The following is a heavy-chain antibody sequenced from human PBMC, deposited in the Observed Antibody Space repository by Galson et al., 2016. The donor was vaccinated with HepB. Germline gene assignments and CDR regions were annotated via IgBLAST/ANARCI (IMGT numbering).Heavy chain of an antibody. J-gene: IGHJ4*02. CDR2: ISWGGGST. CDR1: GYTFADYF. CDR3: ASEGTTWGC. D-gene: IGHD3-16*01. V-gene: IGHV3-43*01. Sequence: SLRASCAASGYTFADYFMHWVRQAPGQGLEWVSLISWGGGSTYYADSFQGRFTITRDTSKNSLYLQMNSLRTEDTAVYYCASEGTTWGCWGQGTLVTVSS.